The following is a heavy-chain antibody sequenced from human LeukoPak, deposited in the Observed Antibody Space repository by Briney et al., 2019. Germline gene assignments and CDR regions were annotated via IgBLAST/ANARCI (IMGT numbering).Heavy chain of an antibody. CDR3: AGQTMSGSYYFDY. Sequence: PSETLSLTCNVSGGSINSYYWTWIRQPPGKGLEWIGYIYYSGSTNYNPSLKSRVTISVDTSKNQFSLKLSSVTAADTAVYYCAGQTMSGSYYFDYWGQGTLVTVSS. J-gene: IGHJ4*02. CDR2: IYYSGST. V-gene: IGHV4-59*08. D-gene: IGHD1-26*01. CDR1: GGSINSYY.